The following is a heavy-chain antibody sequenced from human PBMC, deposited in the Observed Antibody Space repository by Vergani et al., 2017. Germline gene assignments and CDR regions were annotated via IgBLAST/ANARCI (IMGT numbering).Heavy chain of an antibody. V-gene: IGHV3-30*18. J-gene: IGHJ4*02. CDR1: GFTFSSYG. Sequence: QVQLVESGGGVVQPGRSLRLSCAASGFTFSSYGMHWVRQAPGKGLEWVAVISYDGSNKYYADSVKGRFTISRDNSKNTLYLQMNSLRAEDTAVYYCAKDRSPYYDFWSGYTFDYRGQGSLVTVSS. CDR2: ISYDGSNK. D-gene: IGHD3-3*01. CDR3: AKDRSPYYDFWSGYTFDY.